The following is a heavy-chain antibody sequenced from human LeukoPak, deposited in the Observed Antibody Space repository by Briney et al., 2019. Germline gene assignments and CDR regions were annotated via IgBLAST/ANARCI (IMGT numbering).Heavy chain of an antibody. CDR2: IIPIFGTA. CDR3: AAGVGYCSSTSCYNPDAFDI. CDR1: GGTFSSYA. D-gene: IGHD2-2*02. J-gene: IGHJ3*02. V-gene: IGHV1-69*06. Sequence: SVKVSCKASGGTFSSYAISWVRQAPGQGLEWMGGIIPIFGTANYAQKFQGRVTITADKSTSTAYMELSSLRSEDTAVYYCAAGVGYCSSTSCYNPDAFDIWGQGTMVTVSS.